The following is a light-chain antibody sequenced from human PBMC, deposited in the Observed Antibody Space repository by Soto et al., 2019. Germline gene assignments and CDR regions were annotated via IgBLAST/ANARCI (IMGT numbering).Light chain of an antibody. CDR1: SSDVGGYNY. CDR3: SSHAGSNKV. V-gene: IGLV2-8*01. J-gene: IGLJ2*01. CDR2: EVT. Sequence: QSALTQLPSASGSPGQSVTISCTGTSSDVGGYNYVSWYQQHPGKAPKFMIYEVTNRPSGVPDRFSGAKSGNTASLTVSGLQAEDEADYYCSSHAGSNKVFGGGTKLTVL.